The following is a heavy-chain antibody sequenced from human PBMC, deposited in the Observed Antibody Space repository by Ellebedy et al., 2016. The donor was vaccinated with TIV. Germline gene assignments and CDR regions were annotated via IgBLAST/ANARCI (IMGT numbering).Heavy chain of an antibody. J-gene: IGHJ4*02. CDR3: ARHITSTWLFDH. D-gene: IGHD5-24*01. Sequence: GESLKISCAASGFTFSNYGMHWVRQAPGMGLEWVAVVSYDGSNKYYTDSVKGRFTISRDNSKNTLYLQMDSLRAEDTAVYYCARHITSTWLFDHWGQGTLVTVSS. V-gene: IGHV3-30*03. CDR2: VSYDGSNK. CDR1: GFTFSNYG.